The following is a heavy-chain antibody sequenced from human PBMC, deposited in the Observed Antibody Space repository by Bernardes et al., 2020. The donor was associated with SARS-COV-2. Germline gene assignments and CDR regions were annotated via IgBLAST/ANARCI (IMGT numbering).Heavy chain of an antibody. V-gene: IGHV3-74*03. J-gene: IGHJ4*02. D-gene: IGHD2-2*01. CDR2: ITSDGSST. Sequence: GGSLRLSCAASGFSFRNYWMHWVRQAPGKGPVWVSRITSDGSSTTYADSVKGRFTISRDNAKNTVDLQMSSLRAEDTAVYYCARDLSVCGGRHCNRVYYFDYWGQGVLVTVTS. CDR1: GFSFRNYW. CDR3: ARDLSVCGGRHCNRVYYFDY.